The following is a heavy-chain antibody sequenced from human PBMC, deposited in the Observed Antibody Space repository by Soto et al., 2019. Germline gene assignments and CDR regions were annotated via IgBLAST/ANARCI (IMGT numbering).Heavy chain of an antibody. D-gene: IGHD1-7*01. V-gene: IGHV1-8*01. J-gene: IGHJ6*02. Sequence: QVQLVQSGAEVKKPGASVKVSCKASGYTFTSYDINWVRQDTGQGREWMGGMNPNSGNTGYAQKFQGRVTMTRNTSISTAYMELSSLRSEDTAVYYCASRAGTTYYYYYGMDVWGQGTTVTVSS. CDR2: MNPNSGNT. CDR1: GYTFTSYD. CDR3: ASRAGTTYYYYYGMDV.